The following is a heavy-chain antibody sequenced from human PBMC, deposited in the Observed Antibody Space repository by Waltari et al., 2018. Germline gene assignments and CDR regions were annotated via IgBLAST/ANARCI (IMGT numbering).Heavy chain of an antibody. CDR3: ARHTVAAGPDAFDI. V-gene: IGHV4-38-2*01. J-gene: IGHJ3*02. Sequence: QVQLQESGPGLVKPSETLSLTCAVSGYSISSGYYWGWIRPPPGKGLECIASIYHSGSTYYNPSLKSRVTISVDTSKNQFSLKLSSVTAADTAVYYCARHTVAAGPDAFDIWGQGTMVTVSS. D-gene: IGHD6-19*01. CDR2: IYHSGST. CDR1: GYSISSGYY.